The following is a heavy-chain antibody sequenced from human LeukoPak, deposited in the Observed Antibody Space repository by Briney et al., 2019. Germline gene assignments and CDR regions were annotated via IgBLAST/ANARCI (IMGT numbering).Heavy chain of an antibody. CDR1: GDSISRSRHF. Sequence: SETLSLTCTVSGDSISRSRHFWAWIRQSPGRGLVWIGYIYNSGSTYYNPSLKSRVTISVDTSKNQFSLRLSSVTAADTAVYYCARWGTYASTSNWFDPWGQGTLVTVSS. V-gene: IGHV4-39*07. D-gene: IGHD2-2*01. J-gene: IGHJ5*02. CDR3: ARWGTYASTSNWFDP. CDR2: IYNSGST.